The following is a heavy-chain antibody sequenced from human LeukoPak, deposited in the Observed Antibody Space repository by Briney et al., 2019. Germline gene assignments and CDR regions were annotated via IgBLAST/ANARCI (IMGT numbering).Heavy chain of an antibody. J-gene: IGHJ4*02. V-gene: IGHV3-23*01. Sequence: GGSLRLSCAASGFTFSNYAMSWVRQAPGKGLEWVSSISGSDGTTYYADSVKGRFTISRDNSKYTLSLQMNSLRTEDTAVYYCAKVDNWKYGHHDFWGQGTLVTVSS. CDR2: ISGSDGTT. D-gene: IGHD1-1*01. CDR1: GFTFSNYA. CDR3: AKVDNWKYGHHDF.